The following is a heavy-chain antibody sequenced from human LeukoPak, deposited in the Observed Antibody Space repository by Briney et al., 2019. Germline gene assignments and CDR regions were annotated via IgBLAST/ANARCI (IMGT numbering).Heavy chain of an antibody. CDR2: ISYDGSSK. CDR3: AKDDTPTVTTVAVDY. J-gene: IGHJ4*02. D-gene: IGHD4-17*01. CDR1: GFTFSSYG. V-gene: IGHV3-30*18. Sequence: GGSLRLSCAASGFTFSSYGMHWVRQAPGKGLEWVAVISYDGSSKYYADSVKGRFTISRDNSKNTLYLQMNSLRAEDTAVYYCAKDDTPTVTTVAVDYWGQGTLVTVSS.